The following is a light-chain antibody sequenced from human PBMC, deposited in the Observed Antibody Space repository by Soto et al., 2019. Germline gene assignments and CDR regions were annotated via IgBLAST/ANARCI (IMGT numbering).Light chain of an antibody. V-gene: IGKV1-6*01. J-gene: IGKJ1*01. CDR2: AAS. Sequence: AIQMTQSPSSLSASVGDRVTIACRASQGIRNDLGWYQQKPGKAPKLLIYAASSVQSGVPSRFSGSGSGTDFTLTISSLQPEDFATYYCLQDYNSPRTFGQGTKVEIK. CDR3: LQDYNSPRT. CDR1: QGIRND.